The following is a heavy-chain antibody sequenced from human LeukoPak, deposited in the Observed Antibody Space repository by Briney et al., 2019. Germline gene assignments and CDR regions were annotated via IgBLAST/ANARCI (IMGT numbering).Heavy chain of an antibody. CDR2: INPSGGST. CDR1: GGTFSSYA. Sequence: ASVKVSCKASGGTFSSYAISWVRQAPGQGLEWMGIINPSGGSTSYAQKFQGRVTMTRDMSTSTVYMELSSLRSEDTAVYYCARGPQRAYCGGDCYLRYWGQGTLVTVSS. D-gene: IGHD2-21*02. CDR3: ARGPQRAYCGGDCYLRY. J-gene: IGHJ4*02. V-gene: IGHV1-46*01.